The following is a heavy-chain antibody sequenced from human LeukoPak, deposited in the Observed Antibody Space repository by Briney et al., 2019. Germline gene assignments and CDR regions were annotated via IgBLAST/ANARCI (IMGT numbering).Heavy chain of an antibody. CDR2: ISSSSSTI. D-gene: IGHD6-6*01. J-gene: IGHJ4*02. V-gene: IGHV3-48*02. CDR3: ARDRGEEEKLVRFDY. Sequence: GGSLRLSCAASGFTFSSYSMNWVRQTPGKGLEWVSYISSSSSTIYYADSVKGRFTISRDNAKNSLYLQMNSLRDEDTAVYYCARDRGEEEKLVRFDYWGQGTLVTVSS. CDR1: GFTFSSYS.